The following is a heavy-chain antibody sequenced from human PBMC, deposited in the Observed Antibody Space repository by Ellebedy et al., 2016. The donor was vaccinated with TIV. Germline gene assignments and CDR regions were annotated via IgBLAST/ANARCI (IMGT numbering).Heavy chain of an antibody. CDR3: ARGVDYDFWTGYYKFDP. Sequence: PGGSLRLSCAAPGFTFSSYAMDWVRQAPGKGLEWVAVISYDGSIKVYADSVKGRFTISRDNSKNTVYLQMNSLRAEDTAVYYCARGVDYDFWTGYYKFDPWGQGTLVTVYS. CDR2: ISYDGSIK. V-gene: IGHV3-30-3*01. CDR1: GFTFSSYA. D-gene: IGHD3-3*01. J-gene: IGHJ5*02.